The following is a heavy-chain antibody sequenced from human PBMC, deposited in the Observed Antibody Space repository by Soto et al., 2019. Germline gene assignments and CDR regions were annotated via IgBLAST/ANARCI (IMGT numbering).Heavy chain of an antibody. J-gene: IGHJ6*02. D-gene: IGHD5-12*01. CDR3: ARDSTMTSAWRGLDV. CDR1: NGSISNDKFF. Sequence: QVQLQESGPRLVKPSQTLSLTCTVSNGSISNDKFFWAWVRPRPGKGLEWIGYLYHSGTTSYNPSLRSRLTISIDTSRSQCSLSLTSVTAADTAVYYCARDSTMTSAWRGLDVWGQWTTVTVSS. CDR2: LYHSGTT. V-gene: IGHV4-31*03.